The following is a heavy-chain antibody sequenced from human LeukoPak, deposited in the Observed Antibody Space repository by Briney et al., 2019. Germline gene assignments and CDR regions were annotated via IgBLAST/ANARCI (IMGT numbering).Heavy chain of an antibody. J-gene: IGHJ4*02. CDR3: ARHGGTLDYFDS. D-gene: IGHD1-26*01. V-gene: IGHV4-59*08. CDR2: IYYGGTT. CDR1: NGSISTYY. Sequence: KPSETLSLTCSVYNGSISTYYWRWIPHSPGKGLEWSGYIYYGGTTSYNPSLKRRVTISVHSPKNHFSLRLTSLTAADTALYYCARHGGTLDYFDSWGPGSLVIVSS.